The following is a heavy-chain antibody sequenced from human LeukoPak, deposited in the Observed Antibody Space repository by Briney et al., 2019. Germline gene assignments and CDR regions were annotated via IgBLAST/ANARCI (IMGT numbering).Heavy chain of an antibody. V-gene: IGHV3-66*01. D-gene: IGHD2-8*02. CDR2: ISSSGDT. CDR3: AVSLSSPGAFDY. J-gene: IGHJ4*02. CDR1: AFTVTEKY. Sequence: GSLRLSCAASAFTVTEKYMIWVRQAPGKGLEWVSRISSSGDTRYADSVKGRFTISGDSSHNTLSLQMDGLRAEDTAVYYCAVSLSSPGAFDYWGQGTLVTVSS.